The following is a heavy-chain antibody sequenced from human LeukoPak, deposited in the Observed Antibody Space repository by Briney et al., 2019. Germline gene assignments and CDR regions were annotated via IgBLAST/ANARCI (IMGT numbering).Heavy chain of an antibody. CDR1: GVSLTGYY. V-gene: IGHV4-34*01. CDR2: INHSGIT. J-gene: IGHJ5*02. Sequence: SETLSLTCGVDGVSLTGYYWSWIRQPPGKGLEWIGEINHSGITNYTPSLKSRVTISIDTAKKQYSLRVTSVTAADAAVYYCARRGRQFGGWFDPRGQGTLVTVAS. CDR3: ARRGRQFGGWFDP. D-gene: IGHD3-16*01.